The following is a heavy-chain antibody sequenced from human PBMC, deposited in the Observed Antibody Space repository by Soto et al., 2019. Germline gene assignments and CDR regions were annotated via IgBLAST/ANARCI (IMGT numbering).Heavy chain of an antibody. J-gene: IGHJ4*02. D-gene: IGHD6-19*01. CDR1: GFTFSSYA. V-gene: IGHV3-23*01. Sequence: VQLLESGGGLVQPGGSLRLSCAASGFTFSSYAMSWVRQAPGKGLEWVAAISGSGGSTYYADSVKGRFTISRDNSKNTLYLQMNSLRAEDTAVYYCAKDNSYSSGWLLDYWGQGTLVTVSS. CDR2: ISGSGGST. CDR3: AKDNSYSSGWLLDY.